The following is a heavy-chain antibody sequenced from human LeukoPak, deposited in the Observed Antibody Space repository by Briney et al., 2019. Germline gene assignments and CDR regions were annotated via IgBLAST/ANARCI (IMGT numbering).Heavy chain of an antibody. CDR1: GFTFSSYE. D-gene: IGHD1-14*01. CDR2: ISYSGSTI. Sequence: GGSLRLSCAASGFTFSSYEMNWVRQAPGKGLEWVSYISYSGSTIYYADSVKGRFTISRDNAKNSLSLQMNILRAEDTAVYYCVRDTTTWPYNFDYWGQGTLVTVSS. CDR3: VRDTTTWPYNFDY. V-gene: IGHV3-48*03. J-gene: IGHJ4*02.